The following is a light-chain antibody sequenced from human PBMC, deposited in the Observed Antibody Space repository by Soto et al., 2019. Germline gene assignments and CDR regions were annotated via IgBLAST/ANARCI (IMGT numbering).Light chain of an antibody. V-gene: IGKV3-20*01. CDR3: QQYGSSPT. Sequence: EIVLTQSPGTLSLSPGERATLSCRSSQSVSSSYLAWYQQKPGQAPRLLIYDVSSRATGIRDRFSGSGSGTDFTLTISRLEPEDFAVYYCQQYGSSPTFGQGTKVDIK. J-gene: IGKJ1*01. CDR1: QSVSSSY. CDR2: DVS.